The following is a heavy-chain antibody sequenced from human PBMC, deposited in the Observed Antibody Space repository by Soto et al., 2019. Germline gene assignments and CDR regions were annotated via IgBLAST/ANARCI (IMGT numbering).Heavy chain of an antibody. D-gene: IGHD2-21*01. J-gene: IGHJ5*02. CDR1: GGSITIYN. CDR2: VYNSGST. V-gene: IGHV4-59*01. CDR3: ARRAVVAVTGSLDNWLDP. Sequence: PSETLSLTCTVSGGSITIYNWNWLRQPPGKALEWIGYVYNSGSTNYNPSLKSRVTISVDTSKNQFSLKVNSVTAADTAVYYCARRAVVAVTGSLDNWLDPWGQGILVTVSS.